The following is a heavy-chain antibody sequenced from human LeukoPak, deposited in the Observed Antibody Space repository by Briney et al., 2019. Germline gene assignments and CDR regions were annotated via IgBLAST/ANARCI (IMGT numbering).Heavy chain of an antibody. CDR3: ASEPRGLYCSSTSCYDYYYGMDV. CDR2: ISYDGSNK. J-gene: IGHJ6*02. CDR1: GFTFSSYA. V-gene: IGHV3-30-3*01. Sequence: GGSLRLSCAASGFTFSSYAMHWVRQVPGKGLEWVAVISYDGSNKYYADSVKGRFTISRDNSKNTLYLQMNSLRAEDTAVYYCASEPRGLYCSSTSCYDYYYGMDVWGQGTTVTVSS. D-gene: IGHD2-2*01.